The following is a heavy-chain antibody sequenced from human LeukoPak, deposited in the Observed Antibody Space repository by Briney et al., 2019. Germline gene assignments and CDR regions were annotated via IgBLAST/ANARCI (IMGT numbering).Heavy chain of an antibody. J-gene: IGHJ4*02. CDR3: ARSYYDILGAFDY. CDR1: GGTFSSYA. D-gene: IGHD3-9*01. CDR2: IIPIFGTA. Sequence: SVKVSCKASGGTFSSYAISWVRPAPGQGLEWMGGIIPIFGTANYAQKFQGRVTITADESTSTAYMELSSLRSEDTAVYYCARSYYDILGAFDYWGQGTLVTVSS. V-gene: IGHV1-69*13.